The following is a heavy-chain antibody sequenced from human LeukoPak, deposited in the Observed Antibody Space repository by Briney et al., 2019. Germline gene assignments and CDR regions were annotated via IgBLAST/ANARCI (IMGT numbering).Heavy chain of an antibody. J-gene: IGHJ6*03. Sequence: GGSLRLSCAASEFSVGSNYMTWVRQAPGKGLEWVSLIYSGGSTYYADSVKGRFTISRDNSKNTLYLQMNSLRSEDTAVYYCARSTGEVVPGSSYYYMDVWGKGTTVTISS. CDR1: EFSVGSNY. V-gene: IGHV3-53*05. CDR3: ARSTGEVVPGSSYYYMDV. CDR2: IYSGGST. D-gene: IGHD3-22*01.